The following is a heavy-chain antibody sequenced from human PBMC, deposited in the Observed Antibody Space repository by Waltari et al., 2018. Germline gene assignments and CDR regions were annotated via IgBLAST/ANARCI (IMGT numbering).Heavy chain of an antibody. V-gene: IGHV1-69*01. Sequence: QVQLVQSGAEVKKPGSSVKVSCKASGGTFRSYALSWVRQAPGKGLEWMGGIIPILGTANYAQKFQGRVTITADESTSTAYMELSSLRSEDTAVYYCARARITMVRGIYYYFDYWGQGTLVTVSS. CDR1: GGTFRSYA. CDR3: ARARITMVRGIYYYFDY. D-gene: IGHD3-10*01. CDR2: IIPILGTA. J-gene: IGHJ4*02.